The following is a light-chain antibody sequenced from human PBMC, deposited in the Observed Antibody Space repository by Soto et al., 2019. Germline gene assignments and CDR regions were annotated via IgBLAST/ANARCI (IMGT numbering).Light chain of an antibody. CDR3: QQYNNCPPYT. CDR1: QSVSSD. V-gene: IGKV3-15*01. CDR2: GAS. Sequence: EIVMPQSPAALSVSPGARATLSCRASQSVSSDLAWYQLKPGQAPRLLIYGASTRAIGIPASLSVSGSGTDFTLTSSSLQSEAFAVYYCQQYNNCPPYTFGQGIKMEIK. J-gene: IGKJ2*01.